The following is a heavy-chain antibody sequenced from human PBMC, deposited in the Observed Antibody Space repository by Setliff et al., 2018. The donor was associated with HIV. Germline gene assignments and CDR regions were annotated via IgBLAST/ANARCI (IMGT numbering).Heavy chain of an antibody. V-gene: IGHV4-4*02. D-gene: IGHD4-17*01. CDR1: SGSISSSNW. Sequence: SETLSLTCAVSSGSISSSNWWTWIRQPPGKGLEWIGEINHSGSTNYNPSLKSRVTISIDTSMNQFSLRLTSVTAADTAVYYCARQLTTLDYFDYWGQGTLVTVSS. J-gene: IGHJ4*02. CDR2: INHSGST. CDR3: ARQLTTLDYFDY.